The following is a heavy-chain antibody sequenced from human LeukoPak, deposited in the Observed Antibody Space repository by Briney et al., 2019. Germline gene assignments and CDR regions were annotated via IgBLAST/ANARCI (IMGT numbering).Heavy chain of an antibody. J-gene: IGHJ4*02. CDR3: ARLAMTTNLDYYFDF. D-gene: IGHD4/OR15-4a*01. CDR2: IYSGGRT. CDR1: GFTVSSNY. Sequence: GGSLRLSCTASGFTVSSNYMTWVRQAPGKGPEWVSVIYSGGRTFYADSVKGRFTISRDNSKNTLYLQMNSLRAEDTAVYYCARLAMTTNLDYYFDFWGQGTLVTVSS. V-gene: IGHV3-66*01.